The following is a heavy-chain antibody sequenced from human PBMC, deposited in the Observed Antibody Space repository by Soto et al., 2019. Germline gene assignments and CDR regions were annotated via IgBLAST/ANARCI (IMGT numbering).Heavy chain of an antibody. Sequence: QVQLVQSGPEVKKPGASVKVSCKASGYTFTSYGFSWVRQAPGQGLECMGGISAHNGDTIYAQKFQDRITMTTDTSTNTAYLELRILKSGDTAVFYCARSSGTYPPLRYYYGLDVWGQGTTVTVSS. CDR2: ISAHNGDT. V-gene: IGHV1-18*01. CDR3: ARSSGTYPPLRYYYGLDV. D-gene: IGHD1-26*01. J-gene: IGHJ6*02. CDR1: GYTFTSYG.